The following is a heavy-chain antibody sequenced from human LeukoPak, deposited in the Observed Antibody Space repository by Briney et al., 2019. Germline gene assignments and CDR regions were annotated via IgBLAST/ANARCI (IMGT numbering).Heavy chain of an antibody. Sequence: GGSLRLSCAASGFTFSSYGMYWVHQAPGKGLEWVAFIRYDGSNKYYADSVKGRFTVSRDNSKNTLYLQMKSLRAEDTAVYYCAKGGGYEAQYYYYYLDVWGKGTKVTISS. CDR2: IRYDGSNK. CDR3: AKGGGYEAQYYYYYLDV. V-gene: IGHV3-30*02. J-gene: IGHJ6*03. CDR1: GFTFSSYG. D-gene: IGHD5-12*01.